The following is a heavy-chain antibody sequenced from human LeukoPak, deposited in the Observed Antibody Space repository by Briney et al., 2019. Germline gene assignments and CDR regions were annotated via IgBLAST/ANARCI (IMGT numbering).Heavy chain of an antibody. CDR3: AKGRTGTFSWFDP. D-gene: IGHD6-13*01. Sequence: GGSLRLSCAASGFTFDDYATHWVRQAPGKGLEWVSGISWNSGSIGYADSVKGRFTISRDNAKNSLYLQMNSLRAEDTALYYCAKGRTGTFSWFDPWGQGTLVTVSS. J-gene: IGHJ5*02. V-gene: IGHV3-9*01. CDR2: ISWNSGSI. CDR1: GFTFDDYA.